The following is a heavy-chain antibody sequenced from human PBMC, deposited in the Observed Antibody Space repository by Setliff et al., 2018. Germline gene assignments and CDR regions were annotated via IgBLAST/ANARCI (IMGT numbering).Heavy chain of an antibody. V-gene: IGHV4-4*08. Sequence: SETLSLTCTVSGGSISSYYWSWIRQPPGKGLEWIGYIYSSGSTNYNPSLKSRVTISVDTSKNQLSLKRSSVTAADTAVYYCARDQGYCGSASCYAQLWFDPWGQGTLVTVSS. CDR1: GGSISSYY. D-gene: IGHD2-2*01. CDR2: IYSSGST. J-gene: IGHJ5*02. CDR3: ARDQGYCGSASCYAQLWFDP.